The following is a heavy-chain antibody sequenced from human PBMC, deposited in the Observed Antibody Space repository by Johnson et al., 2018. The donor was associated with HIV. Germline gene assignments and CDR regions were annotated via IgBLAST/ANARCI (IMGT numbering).Heavy chain of an antibody. CDR2: IKSKTDGGTT. V-gene: IGHV3-15*01. Sequence: RLVESGGGLVQPGGSLRLSCAASGFTFSNAWMSWVRQAPGKGLEWVGRIKSKTDGGTTDYAAPVKGRFTISRDDSKNTLYLQMNSLKTEDTAVYYCTTDRASCGGDCYSSDAFDIWGQGTMVTVSS. J-gene: IGHJ3*02. CDR1: GFTFSNAW. D-gene: IGHD2-21*01. CDR3: TTDRASCGGDCYSSDAFDI.